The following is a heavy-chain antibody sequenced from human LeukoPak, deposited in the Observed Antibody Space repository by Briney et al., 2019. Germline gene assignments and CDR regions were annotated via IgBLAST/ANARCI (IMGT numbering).Heavy chain of an antibody. Sequence: PGGSLRLSCAASGFTFSSYAMSWVRQAPGKGLEWVSAISGSGGSTYYADSVKGRFTISRDNSKNTLYLQMNSLRAEDTAVYYCAKDPYSGSYSVIYENFDYWGQGTLVTVSS. D-gene: IGHD1-26*01. J-gene: IGHJ4*02. V-gene: IGHV3-23*01. CDR2: ISGSGGST. CDR3: AKDPYSGSYSVIYENFDY. CDR1: GFTFSSYA.